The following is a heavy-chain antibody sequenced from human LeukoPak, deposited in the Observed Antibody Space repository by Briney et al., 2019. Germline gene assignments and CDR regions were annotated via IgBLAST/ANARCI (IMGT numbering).Heavy chain of an antibody. J-gene: IGHJ3*02. CDR1: GGSISSRSSY. CDR2: VYYNGPT. V-gene: IGHV4-39*01. Sequence: RTSETLSLTCSVSGGSISSRSSYWGWVRQSPGKGLEWIGSVYYNGPTYYNPSLMGRVTISRDTSKNQFSLKLSSVTAADTAVYSCVRHVARAFDIWGQGTKVTVSS. CDR3: VRHVARAFDI.